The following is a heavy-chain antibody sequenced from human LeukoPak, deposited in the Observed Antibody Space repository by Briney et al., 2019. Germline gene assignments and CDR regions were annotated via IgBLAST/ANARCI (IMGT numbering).Heavy chain of an antibody. CDR3: TREGSIAAAGKWDSDYFDY. V-gene: IGHV3-49*03. D-gene: IGHD6-13*01. Sequence: TGGSLRLSCTASGFTFGDYAMSWFRQAPGKGLEWVGFIRSKAYGGTTEYAASVKGRFTISRDDSKSIAYLQMNSLKTEDTAVYYCTREGSIAAAGKWDSDYFDYWGQGTLVTVSS. CDR2: IRSKAYGGTT. J-gene: IGHJ4*02. CDR1: GFTFGDYA.